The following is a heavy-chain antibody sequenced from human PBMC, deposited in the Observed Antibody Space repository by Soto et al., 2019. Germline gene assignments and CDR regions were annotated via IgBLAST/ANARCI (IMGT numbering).Heavy chain of an antibody. D-gene: IGHD3-22*01. J-gene: IGHJ6*02. CDR1: GYTFSIYG. V-gene: IGHV1-18*01. CDR3: ARGGYYDSSGSRNYHYYGMDV. Sequence: ASVKVSCKASGYTFSIYGISWVRQAPGQGLEWLGWISPYDDDTKYAQNLQGRVRMTTDTSTRTVYMDLRSLRSDDTAIYYCARGGYYDSSGSRNYHYYGMDVWGQGTTVTVSS. CDR2: ISPYDDDT.